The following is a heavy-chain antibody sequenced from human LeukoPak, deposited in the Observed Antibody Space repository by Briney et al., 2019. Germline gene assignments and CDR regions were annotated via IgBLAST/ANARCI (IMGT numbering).Heavy chain of an antibody. CDR3: ARWRATTSPLHYYMDV. J-gene: IGHJ6*03. CDR1: GGTFSSYA. D-gene: IGHD5-12*01. V-gene: IGHV1-69*13. CDR2: IIPIFGTA. Sequence: ASVKVSCKASGGTFSSYAISWVRQAPGQGLEWMGGIIPIFGTANYAQKFQGRVTITADESTSTAYMELSSLRSEDTAVYYCARWRATTSPLHYYMDVWGKGTTVTVSS.